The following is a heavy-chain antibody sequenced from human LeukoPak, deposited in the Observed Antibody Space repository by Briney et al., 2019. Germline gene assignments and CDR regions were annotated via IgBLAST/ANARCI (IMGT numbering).Heavy chain of an antibody. D-gene: IGHD5-18*01. J-gene: IGHJ4*02. Sequence: SETLSLTCTVSGGSISSYYWSWIRQPPGKGLEWIGYIDYSGSTNYNPSLKSRVTISVDTYKNQFSLKLSSVTAADTAVYYCAREGGYSYAHVGYWGQGTLVTVSS. CDR2: IDYSGST. CDR1: GGSISSYY. CDR3: AREGGYSYAHVGY. V-gene: IGHV4-59*12.